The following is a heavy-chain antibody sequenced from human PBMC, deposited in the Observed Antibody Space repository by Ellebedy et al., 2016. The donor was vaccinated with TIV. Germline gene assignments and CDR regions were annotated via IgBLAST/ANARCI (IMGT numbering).Heavy chain of an antibody. Sequence: GESLKISCAASGFTFSSYWMSWVRQAPGKGLEWVANIKQDGGEKYYVDSVKGRFTISRDNAKNSLYLQMNSLRAEDTAVYYCARLQMTTTFNWFDPWGQGTLVTVSS. D-gene: IGHD4-17*01. J-gene: IGHJ5*02. CDR1: GFTFSSYW. CDR2: IKQDGGEK. V-gene: IGHV3-7*03. CDR3: ARLQMTTTFNWFDP.